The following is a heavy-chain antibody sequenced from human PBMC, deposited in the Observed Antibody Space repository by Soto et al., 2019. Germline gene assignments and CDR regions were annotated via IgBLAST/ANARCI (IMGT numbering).Heavy chain of an antibody. J-gene: IGHJ4*02. D-gene: IGHD2-15*01. CDR2: IFYSGST. CDR1: GGSISSGGYY. V-gene: IGHV4-31*03. CDR3: ATYCSGGSCYLDY. Sequence: QVQLQESGPGLVKPSQTLSLTCTVSGGSISSGGYYWSWIRQHPGKGLEWIGYIFYSGSTYYNPSLKDRVTLSVDPSKNQFSLELSSVTAADTAVYYCATYCSGGSCYLDYWGQGTLVTVSS.